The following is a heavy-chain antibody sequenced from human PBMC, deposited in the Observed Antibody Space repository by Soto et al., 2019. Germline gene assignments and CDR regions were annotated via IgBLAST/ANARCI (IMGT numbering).Heavy chain of an antibody. D-gene: IGHD6-6*01. Sequence: LGESLKISCRTSGYSGFSSSNSWIAWVRQMPGGGLEWVGVIYPGDSDVKYSPSFQGRVTISADESLKTAFLQWSSLKTSDSAMSYPARMGGGYPSSPIGYYYYLGKDVWGNGTTVT. CDR1: GYSGFSSSNSW. CDR2: IYPGDSDV. CDR3: ARMGGGYPSSPIGYYYYLGKDV. J-gene: IGHJ6*04. V-gene: IGHV5-51*01.